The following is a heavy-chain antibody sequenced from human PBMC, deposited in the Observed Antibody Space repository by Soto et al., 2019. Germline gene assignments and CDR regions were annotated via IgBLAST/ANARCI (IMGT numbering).Heavy chain of an antibody. V-gene: IGHV4-4*07. J-gene: IGHJ4*02. CDR1: GGSIYSYY. CDR3: ARESSRSEFDY. CDR2: VDTSGSA. Sequence: QVPLQESGPGLVKPSETLSLTCTVSGGSIYSYYWSWIRQPAGKGLEWIGRVDTSGSARFNPSLRSRVTLSLDTSKNQFSLKLNSLTAADTAVYYCARESSRSEFDYWGQGTLVTVSS.